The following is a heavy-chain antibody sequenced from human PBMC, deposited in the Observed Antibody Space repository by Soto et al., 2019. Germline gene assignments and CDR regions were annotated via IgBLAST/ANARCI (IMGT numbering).Heavy chain of an antibody. V-gene: IGHV3-11*06. CDR3: ARLRASSWYMGGYLDY. Sequence: PGGSLRLSCAASGFTFGDYYMSWIRQAPGKGLEWVSYIVIGSDYTNYADSVKGRFTISRDNAKNSLYLEMDSLTVEDTAVYYCARLRASSWYMGGYLDYWGLGTLVTVSS. J-gene: IGHJ4*02. D-gene: IGHD6-13*01. CDR1: GFTFGDYY. CDR2: IVIGSDYT.